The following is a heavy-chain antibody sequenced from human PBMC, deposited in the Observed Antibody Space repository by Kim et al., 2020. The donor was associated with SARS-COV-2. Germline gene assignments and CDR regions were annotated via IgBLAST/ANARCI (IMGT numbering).Heavy chain of an antibody. J-gene: IGHJ3*02. CDR1: GFTFNTHS. V-gene: IGHV3-48*02. CDR2: INSNGASI. Sequence: GGSLRLSCAASGFTFNTHSMNWVRQAPGKGLEWLSYINSNGASIYYAGSVKGRFTISRDNAKNSLSLQMDSLRDDDTAMYYCASDGIGANPGDACSIWGEGTMVTVSS. CDR3: ASDGIGANPGDACSI. D-gene: IGHD1-26*01.